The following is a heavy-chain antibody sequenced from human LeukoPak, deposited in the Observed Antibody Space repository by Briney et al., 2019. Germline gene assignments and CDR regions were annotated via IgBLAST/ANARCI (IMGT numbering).Heavy chain of an antibody. D-gene: IGHD3-3*01. V-gene: IGHV1-18*01. J-gene: IGHJ6*03. Sequence: ASVKVSCKASGYTFTSYGISWVRQAPGQGLEWMGWISAYNGNTNYAQKFQGRVTMTRNTSISTAYMELSSLRSEDTAVYYCATGVEGSKYYYYYYYMDVWGKGTTVTVSS. CDR1: GYTFTSYG. CDR3: ATGVEGSKYYYYYYYMDV. CDR2: ISAYNGNT.